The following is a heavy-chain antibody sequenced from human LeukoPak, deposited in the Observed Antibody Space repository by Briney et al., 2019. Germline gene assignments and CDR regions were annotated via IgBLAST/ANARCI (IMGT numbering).Heavy chain of an antibody. J-gene: IGHJ3*02. D-gene: IGHD3-22*01. V-gene: IGHV4-34*01. CDR1: GGSFSGYY. CDR3: ATRRRGYYDSSRAFDI. CDR2: INHSGST. Sequence: SETLSLTCAVYGGSFSGYYWSWIRQPPGKGLEWIGEINHSGSTNYNPSLKSRVTISVDTSKNQFYLKLSSVTAADAAVYYCATRRRGYYDSSRAFDIWGQGTMVTVSS.